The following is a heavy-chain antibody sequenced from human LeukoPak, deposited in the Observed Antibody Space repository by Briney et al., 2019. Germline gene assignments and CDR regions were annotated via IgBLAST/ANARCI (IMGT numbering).Heavy chain of an antibody. CDR3: ARDEKQGFDP. CDR2: IYYSGST. CDR1: GGSISSYY. V-gene: IGHV4-59*01. J-gene: IGHJ5*02. Sequence: SETLSLTCTVSGGSISSYYWSWLREPRGKGLEWLGYIYYSGSTNYNPSLKSRVTISVDTSKNQFSLKLSSVTAADTAVYYCARDEKQGFDPWGQGTLVTVSS.